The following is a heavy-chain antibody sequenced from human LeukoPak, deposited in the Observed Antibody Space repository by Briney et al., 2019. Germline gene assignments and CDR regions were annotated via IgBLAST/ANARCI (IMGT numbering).Heavy chain of an antibody. CDR3: ARGGYGANDDAFDI. Sequence: GGSLRLSYVASGFTFSRYWMSWVRQPPGKGLEWVANIKEDGSEKYYVDSVKGRFTISRDNAKNSLFLQMNSLRDEDTAVYYCARGGYGANDDAFDIWGQGTMVTVSS. V-gene: IGHV3-7*02. CDR1: GFTFSRYW. D-gene: IGHD4-23*01. J-gene: IGHJ3*02. CDR2: IKEDGSEK.